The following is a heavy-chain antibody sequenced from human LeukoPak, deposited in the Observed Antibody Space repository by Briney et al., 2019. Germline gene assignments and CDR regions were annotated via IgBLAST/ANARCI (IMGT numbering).Heavy chain of an antibody. Sequence: SQTLSLTCTVSGGSISSGDYYWSWIRQPAGKALEWIGRIYTSGSTNYNPSLKSRVTILVDMSKNQFSLKLSSVTAADTAVYYCAIPTGDYGDYNDYYYYYYMDVWGKGTTVTVSS. D-gene: IGHD4-17*01. CDR3: AIPTGDYGDYNDYYYYYYMDV. V-gene: IGHV4-61*02. J-gene: IGHJ6*03. CDR1: GGSISSGDYY. CDR2: IYTSGST.